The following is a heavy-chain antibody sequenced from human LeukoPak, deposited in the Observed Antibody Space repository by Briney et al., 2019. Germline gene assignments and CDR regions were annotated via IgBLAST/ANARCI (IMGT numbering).Heavy chain of an antibody. Sequence: ASVKVSCKVSGYTLTELSMHWVRQAPGKGLEWMGGFDPEDGETIYAQKFQGRVTMTEDTSTDTAYMELSSLRSEDTAVYYCATLGYSSSWYAFDHWGQGTLVTVSS. D-gene: IGHD6-13*01. CDR1: GYTLTELS. V-gene: IGHV1-24*01. J-gene: IGHJ4*02. CDR2: FDPEDGET. CDR3: ATLGYSSSWYAFDH.